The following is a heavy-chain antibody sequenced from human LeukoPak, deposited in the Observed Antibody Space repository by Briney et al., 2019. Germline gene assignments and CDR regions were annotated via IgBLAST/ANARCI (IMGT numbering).Heavy chain of an antibody. CDR3: ARGWYYYDSSGYPMADY. D-gene: IGHD3-22*01. J-gene: IGHJ4*02. CDR1: GFTFSSYS. CDR2: ISSSSSSI. V-gene: IGHV3-21*01. Sequence: PGGSLRLSCAASGFTFSSYSMNWVRQAPRKGLEWVSSISSSSSSIYYADSVKGRFTISRDNAKNSLYLQMNSLRAEDTAVYYCARGWYYYDSSGYPMADYWGQGTLVTVSS.